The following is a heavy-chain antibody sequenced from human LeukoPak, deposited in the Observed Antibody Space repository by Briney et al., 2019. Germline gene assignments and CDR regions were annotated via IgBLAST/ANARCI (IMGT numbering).Heavy chain of an antibody. Sequence: PGGSLRLSCAASGFTFSSYAMSWVRQAPGKGLEWVAALTGSGGAPYSADSVKGRFTISRDNSKNTLYLQMNSLRAEDTAVYYCAKEIAVAGTSYFDYWGQGTLVTVSA. CDR2: LTGSGGAP. J-gene: IGHJ4*02. V-gene: IGHV3-23*01. CDR1: GFTFSSYA. CDR3: AKEIAVAGTSYFDY. D-gene: IGHD6-19*01.